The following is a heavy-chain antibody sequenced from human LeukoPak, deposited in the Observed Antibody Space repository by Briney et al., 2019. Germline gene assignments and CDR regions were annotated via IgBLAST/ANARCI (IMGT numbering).Heavy chain of an antibody. D-gene: IGHD3-16*02. J-gene: IGHJ4*02. CDR1: GFTFSSYW. CDR2: IKQDGSEK. CDR3: ARNGMITFGGVIVMGDFDY. V-gene: IGHV3-7*03. Sequence: GGSLRLSCAASGFTFSSYWMSWVRQAPGKGLEWVANIKQDGSEKYYVDSVKGRFTISRDNAKNSLYLQMNSLRAEDTAVYYCARNGMITFGGVIVMGDFDYWGQGTLVTVSS.